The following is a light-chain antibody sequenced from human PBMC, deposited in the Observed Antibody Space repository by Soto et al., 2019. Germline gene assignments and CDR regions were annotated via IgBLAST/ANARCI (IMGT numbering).Light chain of an antibody. J-gene: IGKJ4*01. Sequence: DIQMAQSPSTLSASMGDRVTITCRASQSISSYLNWYQQKPGKAPKLLIYAASSLQSGVPSRFSGSGSGTDFTLTISSLQPEDFATYYCQQRYSTPLTFGGGTKVDIK. V-gene: IGKV1-39*01. CDR2: AAS. CDR3: QQRYSTPLT. CDR1: QSISSY.